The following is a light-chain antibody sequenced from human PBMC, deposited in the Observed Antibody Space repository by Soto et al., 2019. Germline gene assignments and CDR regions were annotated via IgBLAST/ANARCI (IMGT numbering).Light chain of an antibody. J-gene: IGLJ1*01. V-gene: IGLV2-14*03. CDR2: DIR. CDR3: SSYTSSSTRV. Sequence: QSVLTQPASVSGSPGQSITISCTGTSSDVGGYKYVSWYQQHPGKAPKLMIYDIRNRPSGVSNRFSGSKSGNTASLTISGLQAEDEDIYYCSSYTSSSTRVFGTGTKLTVL. CDR1: SSDVGGYKY.